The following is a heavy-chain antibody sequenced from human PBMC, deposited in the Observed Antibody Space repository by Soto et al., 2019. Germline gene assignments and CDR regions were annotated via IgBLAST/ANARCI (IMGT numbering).Heavy chain of an antibody. CDR1: GYSFAGYW. CDR2: IDPSDSQT. J-gene: IGHJ4*02. CDR3: ARQIYDSDSGPNFQYYFDS. Sequence: GESLKIACKGSGYSFAGYWITWVRQKPGKGLEWMGRIDPSDSQTYYSPSFRGHVTISATKSITTVFLQWSSLRASDTAMYYCARQIYDSDSGPNFQYYFDSWGQGTPVTVSS. V-gene: IGHV5-10-1*01. D-gene: IGHD5-12*01.